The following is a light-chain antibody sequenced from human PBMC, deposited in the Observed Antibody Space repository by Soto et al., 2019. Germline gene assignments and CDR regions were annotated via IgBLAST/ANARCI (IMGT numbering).Light chain of an antibody. CDR1: QSVSSY. V-gene: IGKV3D-15*01. J-gene: IGKJ1*01. CDR2: DAS. CDR3: QKFNKWPWT. Sequence: IVMTQSPATLSVSPGERATLSCRASQSVSSYLAWYQQKPGQAPRLLIYDASNRATGIPARFSGSGSGTEFTLTISNLQSEDFAIYFCQKFNKWPWTFGQGTKVDI.